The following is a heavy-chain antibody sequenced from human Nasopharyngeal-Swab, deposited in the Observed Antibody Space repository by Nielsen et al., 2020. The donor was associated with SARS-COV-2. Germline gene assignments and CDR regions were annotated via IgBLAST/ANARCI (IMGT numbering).Heavy chain of an antibody. CDR3: ARGTRYDFWSGYSFYYYYGMDV. D-gene: IGHD3-3*01. V-gene: IGHV3-20*01. CDR2: INWNGGST. CDR1: GFTFDDYG. J-gene: IGHJ6*02. Sequence: GGSLRLYCAASGFTFDDYGMSWVRHAPGKGLEWVSGINWNGGSTGYADSVKGRFTISRDNAKNSLYLQMNSLRAEDTALYHCARGTRYDFWSGYSFYYYYGMDVWGQGTTVTVSS.